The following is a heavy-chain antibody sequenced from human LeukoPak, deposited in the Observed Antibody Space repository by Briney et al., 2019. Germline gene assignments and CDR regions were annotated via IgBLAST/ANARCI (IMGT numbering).Heavy chain of an antibody. CDR2: VYPRGTT. CDR3: ARDVNYYYDSSGYYPISDAFDI. CDR1: GDSITSSNYY. D-gene: IGHD3-22*01. Sequence: SETLSLTCSVSGDSITSSNYYWSWFRQSAGKGLEWIGFVYPRGTTFYNPSLESRVTISVDTSKNQFSLKLSSVTAADTAVYYCARDVNYYYDSSGYYPISDAFDIWGQGTMVTVSS. V-gene: IGHV4-30-2*06. J-gene: IGHJ3*02.